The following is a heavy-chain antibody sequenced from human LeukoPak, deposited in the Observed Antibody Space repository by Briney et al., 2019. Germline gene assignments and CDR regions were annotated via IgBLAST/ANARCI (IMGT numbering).Heavy chain of an antibody. CDR3: ARGPAYGDYYYYFDY. CDR2: MNPNSGNT. V-gene: IGHV1-8*01. D-gene: IGHD4-17*01. J-gene: IGHJ4*02. Sequence: ASVKVSCKASGYTFTSYDINWVRQATGQGLEWMGWMNPNSGNTGYAQKLQGRVTMTRNTSISTAYMELSSLRSEDTAVYYCARGPAYGDYYYYFDYWGQGTLVTVSS. CDR1: GYTFTSYD.